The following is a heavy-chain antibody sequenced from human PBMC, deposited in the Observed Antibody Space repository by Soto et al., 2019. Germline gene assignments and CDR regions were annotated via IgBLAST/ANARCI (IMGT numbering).Heavy chain of an antibody. J-gene: IGHJ4*02. CDR2: LSNDGSNR. CDR1: GFAFTTDG. V-gene: IGHV3-30*18. CDR3: AKARTSSGYYSAFDY. Sequence: QVQLVESGGGVVQAGRSLRLSCTASGFAFTTDGMHWVRQAPCKGLEWVAVLSNDGSNRYYPDSVKGRFTVSRDNSKNTLYLQMDGLRAEDTAVYYCAKARTSSGYYSAFDYWGQGILVTVAS. D-gene: IGHD3-3*01.